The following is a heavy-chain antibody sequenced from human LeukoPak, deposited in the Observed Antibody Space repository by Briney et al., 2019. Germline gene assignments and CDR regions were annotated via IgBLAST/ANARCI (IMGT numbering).Heavy chain of an antibody. CDR1: GFTFSSYG. CDR2: ISYDGSNK. Sequence: PGGSLRLSCEASGFTFSSYGMHWVRQAPGKGLGWVAVISYDGSNKYYADSVKGRFTISRDNTKNSVYLQMSSLRAEDTAVYYCAREVWGPEYWGQGTLVTVSS. V-gene: IGHV3-30*03. D-gene: IGHD1-14*01. J-gene: IGHJ4*02. CDR3: AREVWGPEY.